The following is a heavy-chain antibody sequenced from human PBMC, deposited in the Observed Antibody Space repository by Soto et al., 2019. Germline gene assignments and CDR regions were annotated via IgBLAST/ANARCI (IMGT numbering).Heavy chain of an antibody. V-gene: IGHV4-30-4*01. J-gene: IGHJ5*02. Sequence: SGTLSLTSTVSGGSISSGDYDGSGIRQPPGKGLEWIGYIYYSGSTYYNPSLKSRFTISVDTSKNQFSLKLSSVTAADTAVYYCARGGLGYDFWSGYPFPGFDPWGQGTLVTVSS. CDR3: ARGGLGYDFWSGYPFPGFDP. D-gene: IGHD3-3*01. CDR2: IYYSGST. CDR1: GGSISSGDYD.